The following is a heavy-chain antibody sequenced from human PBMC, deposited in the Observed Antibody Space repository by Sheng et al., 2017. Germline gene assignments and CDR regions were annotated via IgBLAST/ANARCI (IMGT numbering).Heavy chain of an antibody. V-gene: IGHV3-9*01. J-gene: IGHJ4*02. CDR1: GFSFDDYA. CDR2: ISWNSGTI. D-gene: IGHD2-2*01. Sequence: EVQLVESGGGLVQPGRSLRLSCAASGFSFDDYAMHWVRQAPGKGLEWVSVISWNSGTIAYGDSVKGRFTISRDNAKKSLYLQMNSLRAEDTALYYCAKEGYCSSTSCSPYFDFWGQGILVTVSS. CDR3: AKEGYCSSTSCSPYFDF.